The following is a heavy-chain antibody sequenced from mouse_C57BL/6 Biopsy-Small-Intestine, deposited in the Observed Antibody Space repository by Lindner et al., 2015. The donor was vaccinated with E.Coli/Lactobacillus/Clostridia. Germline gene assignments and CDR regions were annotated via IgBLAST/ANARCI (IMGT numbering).Heavy chain of an antibody. CDR2: MSPNSDQT. J-gene: IGHJ4*01. D-gene: IGHD3-3*01. CDR1: GYTFTTYD. V-gene: IGHV1-84*02. CDR3: ARRKGLPETFDF. Sequence: SVKVSCKASGYTFTTYDINWVRQATGQGLEWMGWMSPNSDQTGFAAKFQGRVTLTRNTATSTVYMELSNLRSEDTAVYYCARRKGLPETFDFWGQGTQVTVSS.